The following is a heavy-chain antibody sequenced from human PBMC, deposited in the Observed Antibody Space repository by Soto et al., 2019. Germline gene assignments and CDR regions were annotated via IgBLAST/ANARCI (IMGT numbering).Heavy chain of an antibody. Sequence: EVQLLESGGGLVQPGGSLRLSCEASGFTFSSYAMNWVRQAPGKGLEWVSVISGSGGSTYYADSVKGRFTISRDNTKNTLYLHMNSLRAEDTAVYYCASRSSGWDFDYWGQGTLVTVSS. CDR2: ISGSGGST. D-gene: IGHD6-19*01. J-gene: IGHJ4*02. CDR1: GFTFSSYA. V-gene: IGHV3-23*01. CDR3: ASRSSGWDFDY.